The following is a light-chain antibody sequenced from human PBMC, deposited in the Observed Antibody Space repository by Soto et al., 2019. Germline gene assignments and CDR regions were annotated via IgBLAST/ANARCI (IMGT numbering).Light chain of an antibody. CDR2: VNS. V-gene: IGLV1-40*01. Sequence: QSVLTQPPSVSGAPGQRVTISCTGSSSNIGAGYDVHWYQQLPGTDPKLLIYVNSNRPSGVPDRFSGSKSGTSASLAITGLQAEDEADYYCQSYDSRLSGSVFGGGTKVTVL. J-gene: IGLJ2*01. CDR3: QSYDSRLSGSV. CDR1: SSNIGAGYD.